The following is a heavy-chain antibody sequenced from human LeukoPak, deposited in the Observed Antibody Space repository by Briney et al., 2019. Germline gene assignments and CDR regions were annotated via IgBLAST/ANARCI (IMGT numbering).Heavy chain of an antibody. CDR2: INPSGGST. J-gene: IGHJ4*02. D-gene: IGHD2-2*02. CDR3: AREEGAGYCSSTSCYTATVITN. V-gene: IGHV1-46*01. Sequence: ASVKVSCKASGYTFTSYYMHWVRQAPGQGLEWMGIINPSGGSTSYAQKFQGRVTMTRDTSTSTVYMGLSSLRSEDTAVYYCAREEGAGYCSSTSCYTATVITNWGQGTLVTVSS. CDR1: GYTFTSYY.